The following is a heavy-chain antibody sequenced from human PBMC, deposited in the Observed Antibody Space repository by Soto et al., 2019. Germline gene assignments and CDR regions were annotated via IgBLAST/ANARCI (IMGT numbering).Heavy chain of an antibody. D-gene: IGHD3-10*01. CDR3: ARTRGYFDY. J-gene: IGHJ4*02. Sequence: SQTLSLTCAISGDSVSSNSAAWNWIRHSPSRGLEWLGRTYYKSKWSNEYSVSVKSRMTISPDTSKNQFSLRLNSVTPEDTAVYYCARTRGYFDYWGQGVLVTVSS. V-gene: IGHV6-1*01. CDR2: TYYKSKWSN. CDR1: GDSVSSNSAA.